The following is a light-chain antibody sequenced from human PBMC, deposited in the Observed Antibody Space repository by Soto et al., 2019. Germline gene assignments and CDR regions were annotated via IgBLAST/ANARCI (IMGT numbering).Light chain of an antibody. CDR3: LQHDTYPLT. CDR2: VAS. CDR1: QGISND. J-gene: IGKJ1*01. Sequence: DIQMTQSPSSLSASVGDRVTITCRASQGISNDLLGWYQQKPGKAPKFLIYVASNLQSGVPSRFSGSGSGTEFTLTISSLEPEDFATYYCLQHDTYPLTFGQGTKVEI. V-gene: IGKV1-17*01.